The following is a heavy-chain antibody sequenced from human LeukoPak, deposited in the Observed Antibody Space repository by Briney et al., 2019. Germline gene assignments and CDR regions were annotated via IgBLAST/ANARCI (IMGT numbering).Heavy chain of an antibody. CDR3: ARDEYLWVVIQLGLFDY. J-gene: IGHJ4*02. Sequence: PGRSLRLSCAASGSTFSSYAMHWVRQAPGKGLEWVAVISSDGNNNYYADSVKGRFTISRDNPKNTLYLQMNSLRAEDTAVYYCARDEYLWVVIQLGLFDYWGQGTLVTVSS. D-gene: IGHD2-2*01. V-gene: IGHV3-30-3*01. CDR1: GSTFSSYA. CDR2: ISSDGNNN.